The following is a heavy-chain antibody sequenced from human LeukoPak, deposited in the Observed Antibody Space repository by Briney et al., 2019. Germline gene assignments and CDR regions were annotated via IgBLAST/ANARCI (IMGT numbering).Heavy chain of an antibody. J-gene: IGHJ4*02. CDR2: IKQDGSEK. Sequence: GGSLRLSCAASGFTFSSHGMSWVRQAPGKGLEWVANIKQDGSEKYYVDSVKGRFTISKDNAKNSLYLQMNGLRAEDTAVYYCASDKIVGASRFDYWGQGTLVTVSS. D-gene: IGHD1-26*01. V-gene: IGHV3-7*01. CDR1: GFTFSSHG. CDR3: ASDKIVGASRFDY.